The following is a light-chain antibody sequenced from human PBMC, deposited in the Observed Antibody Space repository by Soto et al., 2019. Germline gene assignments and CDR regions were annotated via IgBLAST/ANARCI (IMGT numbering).Light chain of an antibody. CDR1: QSVSSN. V-gene: IGKV3-15*01. J-gene: IGKJ1*01. Sequence: EIVMTQSPATPSVSPGERSTLSCRASQSVSSNLAWYRQKPGQAPRILIYGATTRATGIPGRFSGSGSGTVFTLTISSLQSEDFAVYYCQQYNNRPTFGQGTKVDI. CDR2: GAT. CDR3: QQYNNRPT.